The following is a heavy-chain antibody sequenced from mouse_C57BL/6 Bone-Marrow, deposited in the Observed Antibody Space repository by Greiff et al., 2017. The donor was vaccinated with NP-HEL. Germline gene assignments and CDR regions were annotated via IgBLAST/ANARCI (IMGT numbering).Heavy chain of an antibody. CDR3: ARRGSTVVRVYYCAMVY. D-gene: IGHD1-1*01. CDR2: INPNNGGT. CDR1: GYTFTDYN. Sequence: VQLQQSGPELVKPGASVKIPCKASGYTFTDYNMDWVKQSHGKSLEWIGDINPNNGGTIYNQKFKGKATLTVDKSSSTAYMELRSLTSEDTAVYFCARRGSTVVRVYYCAMVYWGQGPSVPVSS. V-gene: IGHV1-18*01. J-gene: IGHJ4*01.